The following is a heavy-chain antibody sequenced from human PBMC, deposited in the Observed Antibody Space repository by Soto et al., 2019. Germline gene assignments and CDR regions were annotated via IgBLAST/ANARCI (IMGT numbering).Heavy chain of an antibody. CDR3: ARGQRFSDSFHP. D-gene: IGHD3-3*01. CDR1: GGAISGYY. V-gene: IGHV4-4*07. J-gene: IGHJ5*02. CDR2: IYSSGGT. Sequence: NLSETLSLTCTVSGGAISGYYWTWIRQPAGKGLEWIGRIYSSGGTKYNPSLKSRVDMSLDMSKNQFSLRLNSVTAADTAVYYCARGQRFSDSFHPCGQGPLVTVSS.